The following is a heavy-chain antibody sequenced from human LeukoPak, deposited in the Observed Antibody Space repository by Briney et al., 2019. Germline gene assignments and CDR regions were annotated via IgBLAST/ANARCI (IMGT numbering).Heavy chain of an antibody. CDR1: GFTVSSNY. Sequence: GGSLRLSCAASGFTVSSNYMSWVRQAPGKGLEWVSVISSGRSTYYADSVKGRFTISRDNSKNTLYLQMNSLRAEDTAVFYCAKDRDDYVWGSYLGAFDIWGQGTMVTVSS. D-gene: IGHD3-16*01. CDR3: AKDRDDYVWGSYLGAFDI. J-gene: IGHJ3*02. CDR2: ISSGRST. V-gene: IGHV3-53*01.